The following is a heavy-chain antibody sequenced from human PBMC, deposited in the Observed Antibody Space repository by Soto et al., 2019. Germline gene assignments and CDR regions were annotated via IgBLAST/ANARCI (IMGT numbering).Heavy chain of an antibody. Sequence: PGGSLRLSCEVSGFTCTSYNLQWVRQAPGKGLEWVSSINTNGRTTDYADSVKGRFTISRDNDKNLVYLQMSSLRAGDTAVYYCARGGGSMDVWGQGNTVTVSS. D-gene: IGHD3-16*01. CDR1: GFTCTSYN. V-gene: IGHV3-48*01. CDR2: INTNGRTT. CDR3: ARGGGSMDV. J-gene: IGHJ6*02.